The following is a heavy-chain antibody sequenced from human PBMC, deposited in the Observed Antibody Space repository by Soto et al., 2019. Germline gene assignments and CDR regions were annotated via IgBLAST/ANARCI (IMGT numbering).Heavy chain of an antibody. CDR3: AKDSSSWYGYGMDV. Sequence: PGGSLRLSCAASGFTFDDYAMHWVRQAPGKGLEWVSGISWNSGSIGYADSVKGRFTISRDNAKNSLYLQMNSLRAEDTALYYCAKDSSSWYGYGMDVWGQGTTVTVSS. D-gene: IGHD6-13*01. CDR1: GFTFDDYA. CDR2: ISWNSGSI. J-gene: IGHJ6*02. V-gene: IGHV3-9*01.